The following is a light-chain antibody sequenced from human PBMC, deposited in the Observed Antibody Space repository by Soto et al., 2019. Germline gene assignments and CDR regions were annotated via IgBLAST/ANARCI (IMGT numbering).Light chain of an antibody. CDR3: QQYNLA. CDR2: DAS. CDR1: QNINNW. Sequence: DIQMTQSPSTLSASVGDRVTITCRASQNINNWLAWYQHKPGKSPKILIYDASTLESGVPSRFSGSGSGTEFTLTISSLQPDDFAAYYGQQYNLAVGQGTKVDIK. V-gene: IGKV1-5*01. J-gene: IGKJ1*01.